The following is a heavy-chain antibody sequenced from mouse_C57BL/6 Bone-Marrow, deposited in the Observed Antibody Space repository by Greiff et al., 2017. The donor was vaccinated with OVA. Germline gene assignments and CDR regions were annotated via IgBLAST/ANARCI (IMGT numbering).Heavy chain of an antibody. CDR1: GFNIKNTY. D-gene: IGHD1-1*01. J-gene: IGHJ3*01. Sequence: VQLQQSVAELVRPGASVKLSCTASGFNIKNTYMHWVKQRPEQGLEWIGRIDPANGNTKYAPKVQGKAPITADTSSNTAYLQLSSLTSEDTASYCCADGSSFTSFAYWGQGTLVTVSA. V-gene: IGHV14-3*01. CDR3: ADGSSFTSFAY. CDR2: IDPANGNT.